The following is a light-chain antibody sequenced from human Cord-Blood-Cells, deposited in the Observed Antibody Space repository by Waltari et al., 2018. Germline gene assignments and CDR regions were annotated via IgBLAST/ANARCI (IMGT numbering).Light chain of an antibody. V-gene: IGLV3-19*01. CDR3: NSRDSSGNQVV. CDR2: GKN. CDR1: SLRSYY. J-gene: IGLJ2*01. Sequence: SSELTQDPAVSVALGQTVRITCQGDSLRSYYASWYQQKPGQAPVLVNYGKNNRPSGIQDRFSGSSSGKTASLTSTGAQAEDEADYYCNSRDSSGNQVVFGGGTKLTVL.